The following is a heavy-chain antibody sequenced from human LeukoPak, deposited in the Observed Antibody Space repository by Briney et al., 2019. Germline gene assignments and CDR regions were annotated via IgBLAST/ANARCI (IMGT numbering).Heavy chain of an antibody. Sequence: GGSLRLSCAASGFTFSSYSMNWVRQAPGPGLEWVSSITSSSSHVYYADSVKGRFTMSRDNAKNSLYLQMNSLRAEDTAVYYCARAEMTTITYPDYWGQGTPVTVSS. V-gene: IGHV3-21*01. CDR1: GFTFSSYS. CDR3: ARAEMTTITYPDY. CDR2: ITSSSSHV. D-gene: IGHD5-24*01. J-gene: IGHJ4*02.